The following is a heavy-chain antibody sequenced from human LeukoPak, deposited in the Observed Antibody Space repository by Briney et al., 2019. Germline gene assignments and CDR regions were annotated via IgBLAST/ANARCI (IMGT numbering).Heavy chain of an antibody. D-gene: IGHD2-2*01. J-gene: IGHJ3*02. CDR3: AREVPIVVVPAAPKADAFDI. Sequence: ASVKVSCKASGYTFTGYYMHWVRQAPGQGLEWMGWISAYNGNTNYAQKLQGRVTMTTDTSTSTAYMELRSLRSDDTAVYYCAREVPIVVVPAAPKADAFDIWGQGTMVTVSS. V-gene: IGHV1-18*04. CDR1: GYTFTGYY. CDR2: ISAYNGNT.